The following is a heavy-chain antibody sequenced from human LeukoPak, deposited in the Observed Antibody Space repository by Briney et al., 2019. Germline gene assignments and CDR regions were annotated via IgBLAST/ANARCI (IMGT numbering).Heavy chain of an antibody. CDR3: ARGGRFRLFDY. J-gene: IGHJ4*02. CDR2: INHSGST. D-gene: IGHD6-25*01. CDR1: GGSFSGYY. V-gene: IGHV4-34*01. Sequence: SETLSLTCAVYGGSFSGYYWSWIRQPPGKGLEWIGEINHSGSTNYNPSLKSRVTISVDTSKNQFSLKLSSVTAADTAVYYCARGGRFRLFDYWGQGTLVTVSS.